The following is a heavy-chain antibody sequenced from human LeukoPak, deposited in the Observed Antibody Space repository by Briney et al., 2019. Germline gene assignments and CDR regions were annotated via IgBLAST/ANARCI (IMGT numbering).Heavy chain of an antibody. V-gene: IGHV1-18*01. CDR3: ARDRNDILTGHRGFDP. J-gene: IGHJ5*02. CDR1: GYTFTSYG. Sequence: ASVKVSSKASGYTFTSYGISWVRQAPGQGLEWMGWISAYNGNTNYAQKLQGRVTMTTDTSTSTAYMELRSLRSDDTAVYYCARDRNDILTGHRGFDPWGQGTLVTVSS. CDR2: ISAYNGNT. D-gene: IGHD3-9*01.